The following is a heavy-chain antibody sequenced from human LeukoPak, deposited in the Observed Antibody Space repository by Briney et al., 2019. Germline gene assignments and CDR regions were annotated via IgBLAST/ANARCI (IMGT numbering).Heavy chain of an antibody. J-gene: IGHJ4*02. CDR2: IYYSGST. CDR1: GGYISSYY. Sequence: SETLSLTCTVSGGYISSYYWSWIRQPPGKGLEWIGYIYYSGSTNYNPSLKSRVTISVDTSKNQFSLKLSSVTAADTAVYYCARDSSSWNYWGQGTLVTVSS. D-gene: IGHD6-13*01. V-gene: IGHV4-59*01. CDR3: ARDSSSWNY.